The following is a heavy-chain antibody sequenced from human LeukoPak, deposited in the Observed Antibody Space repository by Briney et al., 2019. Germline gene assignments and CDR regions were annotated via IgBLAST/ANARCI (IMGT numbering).Heavy chain of an antibody. V-gene: IGHV4-30-2*01. D-gene: IGHD2-15*01. CDR1: GGSISSGGYS. CDR3: ARGDIVACWFDY. Sequence: SETLSLTCAVSGGSISSGGYSWSWIRQPPGKGLEWIGYIYHSGSTYYNPSLKSRVTISVDRSKNQFSLKLSSVTAADTAVYYCARGDIVACWFDYWGQGTLVTVSS. J-gene: IGHJ4*02. CDR2: IYHSGST.